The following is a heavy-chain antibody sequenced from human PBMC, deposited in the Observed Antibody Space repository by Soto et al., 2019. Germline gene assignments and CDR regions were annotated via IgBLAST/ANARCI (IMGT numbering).Heavy chain of an antibody. J-gene: IGHJ3*01. D-gene: IGHD2-2*01. CDR1: GFTFSSYE. CDR2: ISSSGSTI. CDR3: ARESVDDAFDL. V-gene: IGHV3-48*03. Sequence: EVQLVESGGGLVQPGGSLRLSCAASGFTFSSYEMNWVRQAPGKGLEWVSYISSSGSTIYYADSVKGRFTISRDNAKNSLYLQMNSLRAEDTAVYYCARESVDDAFDLWGQGTMVTVSS.